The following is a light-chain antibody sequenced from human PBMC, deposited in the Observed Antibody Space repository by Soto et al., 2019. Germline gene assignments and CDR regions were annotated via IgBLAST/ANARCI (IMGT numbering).Light chain of an antibody. CDR1: QTVSSY. J-gene: IGKJ1*01. Sequence: EIVLTQSPATLSLSPGERATLSCRASQTVSSYLAWYQQKPGQAPRLLIYDASNRATGIPLRFSGSVSGTDFTLTISSLEPEDFAVYYCQQRSNWAFGQGTKVEIQ. CDR3: QQRSNWA. V-gene: IGKV3-11*01. CDR2: DAS.